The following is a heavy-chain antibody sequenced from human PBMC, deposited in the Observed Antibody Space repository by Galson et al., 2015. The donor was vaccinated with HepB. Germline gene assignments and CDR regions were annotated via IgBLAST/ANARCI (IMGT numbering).Heavy chain of an antibody. CDR2: TYYRSKWYN. D-gene: IGHD2-2*01. Sequence: CAISGDSVSSNSAAWNWIRQSPSRGLEWLGRTYYRSKWYNDYAVSVKSRITINPDTSKNQFSLQLNSVTPEDTAVYYCARGVPSQLLPRYYYYGMDVWGQGTTVTVSS. CDR1: GDSVSSNSAA. J-gene: IGHJ6*02. V-gene: IGHV6-1*01. CDR3: ARGVPSQLLPRYYYYGMDV.